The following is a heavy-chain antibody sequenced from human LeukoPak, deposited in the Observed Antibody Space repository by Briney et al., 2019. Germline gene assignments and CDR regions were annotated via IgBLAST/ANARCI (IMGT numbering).Heavy chain of an antibody. CDR1: GYTLTELS. V-gene: IGHV1-24*01. CDR3: ATALYSSSWYGYYFDY. J-gene: IGHJ4*02. Sequence: ASVKVSCKVSGYTLTELSMHWVRQAPGKGLEWMGGFDPEDGETIYAQKFQGRVTMTEDTSTDTAYMELSSLRSEDTAVYYCATALYSSSWYGYYFDYWGQGTLVTVSS. CDR2: FDPEDGET. D-gene: IGHD6-13*01.